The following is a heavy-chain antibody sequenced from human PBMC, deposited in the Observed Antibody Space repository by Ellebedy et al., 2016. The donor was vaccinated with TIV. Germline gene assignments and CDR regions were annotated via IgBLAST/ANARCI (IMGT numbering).Heavy chain of an antibody. CDR3: AREVGGGGAY. CDR1: GFTFSTYW. J-gene: IGHJ4*02. CDR2: IKQDGSKK. V-gene: IGHV3-7*01. D-gene: IGHD2-21*01. Sequence: GGSLRLXXAASGFTFSTYWMHWVRQAPGKGLEWVASIKQDGSKKNYVDSVKGRFTISRDNAKNSVYLQLNSLRVEDTAVYYCAREVGGGGAYWGQGTLVTVSS.